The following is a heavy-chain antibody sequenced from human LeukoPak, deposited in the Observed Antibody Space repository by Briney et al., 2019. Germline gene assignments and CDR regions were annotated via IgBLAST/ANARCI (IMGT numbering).Heavy chain of an antibody. Sequence: SETLTLTCTVSGGSISSYYWSWIRQPAGKGLEWIGRIYTSGSTNYNPSLKSRVTMSVATSKNQFSLKLSSVTAADTAVYYCARDKQLEHYYYYYMDVWGKGTTVTVSS. CDR2: IYTSGST. D-gene: IGHD6-6*01. V-gene: IGHV4-4*07. CDR1: GGSISSYY. CDR3: ARDKQLEHYYYYYMDV. J-gene: IGHJ6*03.